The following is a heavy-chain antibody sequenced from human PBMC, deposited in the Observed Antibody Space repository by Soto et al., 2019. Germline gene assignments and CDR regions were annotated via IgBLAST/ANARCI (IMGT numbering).Heavy chain of an antibody. V-gene: IGHV3-33*06. CDR3: AKDGGYYRSDYYYYMDV. CDR2: IWYDGSNK. J-gene: IGHJ6*03. CDR1: GFTFSSYG. D-gene: IGHD3-10*01. Sequence: GGSLRLSCAASGFTFSSYGMHWVRQAPGKGLEWVAVIWYDGSNKYYADSVKGRFTISRDNSKNTLYLQMNSLRAEDTAVYYCAKDGGYYRSDYYYYMDVWGKGTTVTVSS.